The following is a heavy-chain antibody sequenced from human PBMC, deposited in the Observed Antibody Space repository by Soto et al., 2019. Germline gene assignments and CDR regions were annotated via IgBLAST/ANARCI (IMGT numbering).Heavy chain of an antibody. CDR1: GESFSGYY. V-gene: IGHV4-34*01. Sequence: SETLSLTCAVYGESFSGYYWSWIRQPPGKGLEWIGEINRSRSTNHNPSLKSRVTISVDTSKNQFSLKLNSVTAADTAVYYCARGWVGTASHYFRFWGQGTLVTSPQ. J-gene: IGHJ4*02. CDR2: INRSRST. CDR3: ARGWVGTASHYFRF. D-gene: IGHD3-9*01.